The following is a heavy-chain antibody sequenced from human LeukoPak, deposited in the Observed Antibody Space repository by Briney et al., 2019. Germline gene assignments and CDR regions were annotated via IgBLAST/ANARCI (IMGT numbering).Heavy chain of an antibody. CDR2: IYYSGST. CDR3: ARLGGLPWYYFDY. V-gene: IGHV4-59*08. J-gene: IGHJ4*02. D-gene: IGHD3-10*01. CDR1: GGSISGNF. Sequence: SESLSLTCTVSGGSISGNFWSWIRQPPGKGLEYIGYIYYSGSTYNNPSLKSRVTMSVDTSKNQFSLRLSSVTAADTAVYYCARLGGLPWYYFDYWGQGTMVAVSS.